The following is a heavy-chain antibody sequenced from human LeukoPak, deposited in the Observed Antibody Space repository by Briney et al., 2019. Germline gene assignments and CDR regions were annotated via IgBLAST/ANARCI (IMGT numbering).Heavy chain of an antibody. D-gene: IGHD3-22*01. CDR1: GFTFSSHW. V-gene: IGHV3-7*03. CDR2: INQDGSER. Sequence: GGSLRLSCAASGFTFSSHWMTWVRQAPGKGLEWVANINQDGSERYYVDSVKGRFTISRDNAKNSLYLQMNSLRAEDTAVYYCAKDSTYYYDSSGYPYFDYWGQGTLVTVSS. CDR3: AKDSTYYYDSSGYPYFDY. J-gene: IGHJ4*02.